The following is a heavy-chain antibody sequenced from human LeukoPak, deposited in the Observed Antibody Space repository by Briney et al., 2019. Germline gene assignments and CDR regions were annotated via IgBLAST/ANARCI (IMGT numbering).Heavy chain of an antibody. J-gene: IGHJ4*02. V-gene: IGHV3-23*01. D-gene: IGHD4-17*01. CDR1: GFTFSSYA. CDR3: AKDLGGLIGDLDF. Sequence: GGSLRLSCAASGFTFSSYAMSWVRQAPGKGLEWVSGMSARGGSTYYADSLKGRFTISEDRTTNTLFLEMNSVRAEDTATYSCAKDLGGLIGDLDFWGEGTVVTVSS. CDR2: MSARGGST.